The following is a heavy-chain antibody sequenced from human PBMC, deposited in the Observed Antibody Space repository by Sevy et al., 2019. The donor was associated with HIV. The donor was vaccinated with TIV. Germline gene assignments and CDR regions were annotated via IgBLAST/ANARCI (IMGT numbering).Heavy chain of an antibody. CDR1: GFTFSRYS. D-gene: IGHD3-10*01. CDR2: ISSSGTNI. V-gene: IGHV3-48*02. J-gene: IGHJ1*01. CDR3: ASGKHFGTTRSRGEVEYFQH. Sequence: GGSLRLSCAASGFTFSRYSVNWVRQAPGKGLEWVSYISSSGTNIYYGDSVKGRSTISRANAKNSLYLQMNSLRDEDTATYYCASGKHFGTTRSRGEVEYFQHWGQGTLVTVSS.